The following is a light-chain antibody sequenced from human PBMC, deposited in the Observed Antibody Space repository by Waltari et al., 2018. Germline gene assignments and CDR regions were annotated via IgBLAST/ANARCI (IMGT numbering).Light chain of an antibody. Sequence: EIVLTQSPATLSLSPGERATLSCRASQSVNNFLGWYQQKPGQAPRLLIFDASNRAAGIPARFSGSGSRTDFTLTSSSLEPEDFAVYYCQQNRDWPLTFGGGTRVEIK. J-gene: IGKJ4*01. CDR3: QQNRDWPLT. CDR1: QSVNNF. CDR2: DAS. V-gene: IGKV3-11*01.